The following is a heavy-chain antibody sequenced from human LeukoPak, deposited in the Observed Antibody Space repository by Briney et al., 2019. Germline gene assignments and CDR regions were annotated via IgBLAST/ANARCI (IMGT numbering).Heavy chain of an antibody. Sequence: SETLSLTCTVSGGSISSYYWSWIRQPPGKGLEWIGEINHSGSTNYNPSLKSRVTISVDTSKNQFSLKLSSVTAADTAVYYCARLISYGSGTFDYWGQGTLVTVSS. V-gene: IGHV4-34*01. CDR2: INHSGST. CDR3: ARLISYGSGTFDY. CDR1: GGSISSYY. J-gene: IGHJ4*02. D-gene: IGHD3-10*01.